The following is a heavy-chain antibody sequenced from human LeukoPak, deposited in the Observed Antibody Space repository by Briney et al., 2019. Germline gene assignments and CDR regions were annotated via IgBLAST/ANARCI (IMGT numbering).Heavy chain of an antibody. CDR2: ISYDGSNK. V-gene: IGHV3-30*18. Sequence: GGSLRLSCAASGFTFSSYGMHWVRQAPGKGLEWVAVISYDGSNKYYADSVKGRFTISRDNSKNTLYLQMNSLRAEDTAVYYCAKTPDSPYYYYYYMDVWGKGTTVTVSS. J-gene: IGHJ6*03. CDR3: AKTPDSPYYYYYYMDV. CDR1: GFTFSSYG. D-gene: IGHD2-15*01.